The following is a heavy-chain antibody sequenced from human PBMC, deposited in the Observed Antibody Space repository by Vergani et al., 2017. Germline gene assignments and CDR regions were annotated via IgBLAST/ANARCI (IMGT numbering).Heavy chain of an antibody. J-gene: IGHJ5*01. D-gene: IGHD4-17*01. V-gene: IGHV1-2*02. CDR1: GYTFTGYY. CDR3: AGEYSTGTARLSTGFVC. CDR2: INPIIGGT. Sequence: QVQLVQSGAEVKKPGASVKVSCKASGYTFTGYYMHWVRQAPGQGLEWMGWINPIIGGTNYAQNVQGRVTLTRDASTSTAYMELSRLRSDDTAVYYCAGEYSTGTARLSTGFVCWGRGTLVTVSS.